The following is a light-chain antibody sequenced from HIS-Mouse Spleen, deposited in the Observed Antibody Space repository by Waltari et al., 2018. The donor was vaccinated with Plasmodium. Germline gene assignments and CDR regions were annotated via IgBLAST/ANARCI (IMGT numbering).Light chain of an antibody. V-gene: IGKV3-11*01. Sequence: EIVLTQSPATLSLSPGERATLSCRASQSVSSYLAWYQQKPGQAPRLLIYVASNRATGIPARFSGSGSGTDFTLIISSLEPEDFAVYYCQQRSNWPRGTFGQGTKVEIK. CDR1: QSVSSY. J-gene: IGKJ1*01. CDR3: QQRSNWPRGT. CDR2: VAS.